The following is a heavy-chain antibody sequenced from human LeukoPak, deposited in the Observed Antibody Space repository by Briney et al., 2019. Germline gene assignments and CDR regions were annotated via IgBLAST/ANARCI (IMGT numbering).Heavy chain of an antibody. CDR2: ISYDGSNK. V-gene: IGHV3-30-3*01. D-gene: IGHD3-3*01. Sequence: GGSLRLSCAASGFTFSSYAMHWVRQAPGKGLEWVAVISYDGSNKYYADSVKGRFTISRDNSKNTLYLQMNSLRAEDTAVYYCARGPYYDFWSGYYNPEYNWLDPWGQGTLVTVSS. J-gene: IGHJ5*02. CDR3: ARGPYYDFWSGYYNPEYNWLDP. CDR1: GFTFSSYA.